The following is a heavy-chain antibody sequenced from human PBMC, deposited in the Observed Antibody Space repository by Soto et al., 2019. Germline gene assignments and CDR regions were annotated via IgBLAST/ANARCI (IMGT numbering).Heavy chain of an antibody. CDR3: ARRKTRPEAFDY. CDR1: GGSISTYY. CDR2: VYYSGST. D-gene: IGHD6-25*01. J-gene: IGHJ4*02. Sequence: SETLSLTCTVSGGSISTYYWTLIRQPPGKGLEWIGYVYYSGSTNYNPSLKSRVTISVDTSKNQFSLHLSSVTAADTAVYYCARRKTRPEAFDYWGQGTLVTVSS. V-gene: IGHV4-59*08.